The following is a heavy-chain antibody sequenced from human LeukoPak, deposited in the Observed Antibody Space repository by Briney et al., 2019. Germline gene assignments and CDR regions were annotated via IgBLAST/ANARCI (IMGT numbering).Heavy chain of an antibody. Sequence: SETLSLACTVSGYSISSGYYWGWIRQPPGKGLEWIGSIYHSGSTYYNPSLKSRVTISVDTSKNQFSLKLSSVTAADTAVYYCHGAPSRRFDYWGQGTLVTVSS. D-gene: IGHD3-10*01. CDR2: IYHSGST. CDR1: GYSISSGYY. J-gene: IGHJ4*02. CDR3: HGAPSRRFDY. V-gene: IGHV4-38-2*02.